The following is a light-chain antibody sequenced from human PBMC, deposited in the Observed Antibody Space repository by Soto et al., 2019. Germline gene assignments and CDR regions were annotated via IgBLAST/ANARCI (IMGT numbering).Light chain of an antibody. V-gene: IGLV2-14*01. CDR3: TSWTTSTTTK. CDR2: DVN. CDR1: SSDVGAYNY. J-gene: IGLJ2*01. Sequence: QSVLTQPASVSGSPGQSITISCTGTSSDVGAYNYVSWYQQHPGKAPKLMIYDVNIRPSRVSNRFSGSKSGNTASQTISGLQAEDEDDYYCTSWTTSTTTKFGGGTKLTVL.